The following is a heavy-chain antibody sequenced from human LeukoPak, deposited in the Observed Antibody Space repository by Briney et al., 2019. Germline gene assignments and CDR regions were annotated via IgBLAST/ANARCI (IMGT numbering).Heavy chain of an antibody. CDR2: IYYSGST. V-gene: IGHV4-39*07. CDR1: GGSISSSSYY. Sequence: PSETLSLTCAVSGGSISSSSYYWGWIRQPPGKGLEWIGSIYYSGSTYYNPSPKSRVTISVDTSKNQFSLKLSSVTAADTAVYYCASAYTTAMVPVPYNWFDPWGQGTLVTVSS. J-gene: IGHJ5*02. CDR3: ASAYTTAMVPVPYNWFDP. D-gene: IGHD5-18*01.